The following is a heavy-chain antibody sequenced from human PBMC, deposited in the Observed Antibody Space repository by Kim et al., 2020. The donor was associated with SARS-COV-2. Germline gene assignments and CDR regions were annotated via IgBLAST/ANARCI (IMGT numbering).Heavy chain of an antibody. CDR3: ATPYYYGSGSYRTYGMDV. CDR2: IIPIFGTA. CDR1: GGTFSSYA. Sequence: SVKVSCKASGGTFSSYAISWVRQAPGQGLEWMGGIIPIFGTANYAQKFQGRVTITADESTSTAYMELSSLRSEDTAVYYCATPYYYGSGSYRTYGMDVWGQGNTVTVSS. J-gene: IGHJ6*02. D-gene: IGHD3-10*01. V-gene: IGHV1-69*13.